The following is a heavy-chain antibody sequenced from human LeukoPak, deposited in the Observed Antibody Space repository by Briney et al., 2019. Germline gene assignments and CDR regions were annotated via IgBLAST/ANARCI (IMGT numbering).Heavy chain of an antibody. V-gene: IGHV1-69*13. CDR3: ARLRLTGYQGFFDY. D-gene: IGHD3-9*01. J-gene: IGHJ4*02. CDR2: IIPIFGTA. CDR1: GGTFSSYA. Sequence: SVKVSCKASGGTFSSYAISWVRQAPGQGLEWMGGIIPIFGTANYAQKFQGRVTITADESTSTAYMELSSLRSEDAAVYYCARLRLTGYQGFFDYWGQGTLVTVSS.